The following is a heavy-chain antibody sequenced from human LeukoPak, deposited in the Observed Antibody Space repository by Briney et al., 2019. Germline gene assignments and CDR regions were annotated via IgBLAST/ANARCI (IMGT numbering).Heavy chain of an antibody. CDR2: IRYDGSNK. D-gene: IGHD1-26*01. J-gene: IGHJ4*02. CDR3: AKDQEWELTHYFDY. Sequence: GGSLRLSWRLDSPSVASMHWVRQAPGKGLEWVAFIRYDGSNKYYADSVKGRFTISRDNSKNTLFLQMNSLRAEDTAVYYCAKDQEWELTHYFDYWGQGNLLTVSS. V-gene: IGHV3-30*02. CDR1: DSPSVAS.